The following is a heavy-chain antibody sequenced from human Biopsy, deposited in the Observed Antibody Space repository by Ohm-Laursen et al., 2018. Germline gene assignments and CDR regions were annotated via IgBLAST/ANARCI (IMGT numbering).Heavy chain of an antibody. J-gene: IGHJ6*02. D-gene: IGHD3-22*01. Sequence: LSLTCAVDGGSFSGYDWTWIRQPPGKGLEWVGEFSHTGTTIYNPSLKSRLTISVDKSKNHFSLRLTSVTAADTAVYYCVRGVDYYDPYHYYALDVWGQGTTVTVSS. V-gene: IGHV4-34*01. CDR2: FSHTGTT. CDR1: GGSFSGYD. CDR3: VRGVDYYDPYHYYALDV.